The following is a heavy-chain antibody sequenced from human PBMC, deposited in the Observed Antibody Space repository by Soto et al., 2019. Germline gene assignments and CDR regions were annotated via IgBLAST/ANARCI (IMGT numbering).Heavy chain of an antibody. CDR3: AAVPGYYDSSGYYQYDAFDI. CDR1: GFTFTSSA. J-gene: IGHJ3*02. V-gene: IGHV1-58*01. D-gene: IGHD3-22*01. Sequence: SVKVSCKASGFTFTSSAVQWVRQARGQRLEWIGWIVVGSGNTNYAQKFQERVTITRDMSTSTAYMELSSLRSEDTAVYYCAAVPGYYDSSGYYQYDAFDIWGQGKMVTVSS. CDR2: IVVGSGNT.